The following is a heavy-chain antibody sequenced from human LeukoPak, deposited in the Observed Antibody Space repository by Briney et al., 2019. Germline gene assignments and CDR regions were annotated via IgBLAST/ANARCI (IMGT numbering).Heavy chain of an antibody. V-gene: IGHV4-34*01. D-gene: IGHD4-17*01. CDR3: ARGRGDYVFRWCDY. CDR1: GGSFSGYY. J-gene: IGHJ4*02. Sequence: SETLSLACAVYGGSFSGYYWSWIRQPPGKGLEWIGEINHSGSTNYNPSLKSRVTISVDTSKNQFSLKLSSVTAADTAVYYCARGRGDYVFRWCDYWGQGTLVTVSS. CDR2: INHSGST.